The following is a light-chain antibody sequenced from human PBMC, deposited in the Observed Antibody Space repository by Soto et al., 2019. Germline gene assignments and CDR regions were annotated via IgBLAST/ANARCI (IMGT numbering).Light chain of an antibody. CDR3: QQYVNSPLT. V-gene: IGKV3-20*01. CDR2: GAS. J-gene: IGKJ4*01. Sequence: IVLTQSPGTLSLSPGERATLSCRASQSVSSGYLAWYQQKPGQAPRLLIYGASSRATGIPDRFSGSGSGTDFTLTISGLEPEDFAVYYCQQYVNSPLTFGGGTKVDIK. CDR1: QSVSSGY.